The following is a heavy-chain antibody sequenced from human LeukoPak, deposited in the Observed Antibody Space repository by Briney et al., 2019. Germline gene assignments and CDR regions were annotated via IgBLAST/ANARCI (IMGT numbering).Heavy chain of an antibody. J-gene: IGHJ5*02. CDR1: GGSISSSRYC. CDR3: VRAPTPIPVPSSWFDA. V-gene: IGHV4-39*07. Sequence: SGTLSLTCAVSGGSISSSRYCWGWIRQPPGKELEWIGSVYDSGSTYYNPSRRSRVTLSVDTSKNPFSLKLSSVTAAATAEYYSVRAPTPIPVPSSWFDAWGQGTLVTVSS. D-gene: IGHD2-21*01. CDR2: VYDSGST.